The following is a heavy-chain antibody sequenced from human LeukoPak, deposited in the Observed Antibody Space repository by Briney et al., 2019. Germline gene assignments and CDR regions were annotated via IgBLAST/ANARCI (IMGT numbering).Heavy chain of an antibody. CDR2: ISYDGSNK. V-gene: IGHV3-30*18. D-gene: IGHD7-27*01. Sequence: GGSLRLSCAASGFTFSSYGMHWVRQAPGKGLEWVAVISYDGSNKYYADSVKGRFIISRDNSKNTLYLQMNSLRAEDTAVYYCAKDRLGSDGEDYWGQGTLVTVSS. CDR3: AKDRLGSDGEDY. J-gene: IGHJ4*02. CDR1: GFTFSSYG.